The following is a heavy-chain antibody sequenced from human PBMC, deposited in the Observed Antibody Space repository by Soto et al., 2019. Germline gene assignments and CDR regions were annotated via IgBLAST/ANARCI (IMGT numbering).Heavy chain of an antibody. CDR1: GFTFSSYA. CDR3: AKHVFDVLTPTDS. J-gene: IGHJ4*02. Sequence: GVSLRLSCAASGFTFSSYAMSWVRQAPGKGLEWVSIISSSGSSTYYADSVKGRFTISRDNSNNTLFLQMNSLRAEDTAVYFCAKHVFDVLTPTDSWGQGTLVTVSS. D-gene: IGHD2-21*01. CDR2: ISSSGSST. V-gene: IGHV3-23*05.